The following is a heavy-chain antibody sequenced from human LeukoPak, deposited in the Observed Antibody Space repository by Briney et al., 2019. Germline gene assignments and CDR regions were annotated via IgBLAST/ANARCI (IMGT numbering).Heavy chain of an antibody. Sequence: ASVKVSCTASGYSFTSYYIHWVRQAPGQGLEWMGLFNPSGGGTSYAQKFQSRVAITGDTSTTTVYMELSSLRSDDTAVYYCARGAWVVISATPLDYWGQGTLVTVSS. D-gene: IGHD2-15*01. CDR1: GYSFTSYY. CDR3: ARGAWVVISATPLDY. V-gene: IGHV1-46*01. CDR2: FNPSGGGT. J-gene: IGHJ4*02.